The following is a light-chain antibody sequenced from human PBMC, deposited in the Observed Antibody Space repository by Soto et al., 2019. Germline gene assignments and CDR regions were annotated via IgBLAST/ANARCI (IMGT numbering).Light chain of an antibody. V-gene: IGKV3-15*01. CDR2: GAS. Sequence: EIVMTQSPATLSVSPGERATLSCRASQSVSSNLAWYQQKPGQAPRLLIYGASTRATGIPARFSGSGSGTEFTLTISSLQSEDVAVYYCQQYNNLPYTFGPGTKVDIK. J-gene: IGKJ3*01. CDR3: QQYNNLPYT. CDR1: QSVSSN.